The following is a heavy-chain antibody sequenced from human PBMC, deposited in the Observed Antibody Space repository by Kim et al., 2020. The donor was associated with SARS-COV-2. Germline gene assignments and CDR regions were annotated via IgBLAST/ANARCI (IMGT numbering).Heavy chain of an antibody. CDR2: FDPEDGET. CDR1: GYTLTELS. D-gene: IGHD1-26*01. V-gene: IGHV1-24*01. Sequence: ASVKVSCKVSGYTLTELSMHWVRQAPGKGLEWMGGFDPEDGETIYAQKFQGRVTMTEDTSTDTAYMELSSLRSEDTAVYYGATQGCRGGYQTVNYYYHYYMDVWGKGTTVTVSS. CDR3: ATQGCRGGYQTVNYYYHYYMDV. J-gene: IGHJ6*03.